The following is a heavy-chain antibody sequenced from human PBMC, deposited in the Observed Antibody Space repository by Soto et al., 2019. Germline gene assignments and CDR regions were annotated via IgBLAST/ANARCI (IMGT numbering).Heavy chain of an antibody. CDR3: ARHTGYDILTGYYRDYGMDV. J-gene: IGHJ6*02. CDR1: GGSISSSSYY. Sequence: SETLSLTCTVSGGSISSSSYYWGWIRQPPGKGLEWIGSIYYSGSTYYNPSLKSRVTISVDTSKNQFSLKLSSVTAADTAVYYCARHTGYDILTGYYRDYGMDVWGQGTTVTVSS. CDR2: IYYSGST. V-gene: IGHV4-39*01. D-gene: IGHD3-9*01.